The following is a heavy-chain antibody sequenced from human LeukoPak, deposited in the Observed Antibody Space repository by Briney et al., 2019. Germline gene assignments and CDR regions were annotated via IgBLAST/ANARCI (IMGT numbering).Heavy chain of an antibody. V-gene: IGHV3-30-3*01. D-gene: IGHD1-26*01. CDR1: GFTFSSYA. CDR3: ARNRIVGATFGAFDI. CDR2: ISYDGSNK. J-gene: IGHJ3*02. Sequence: GGSLRLSCAASGFTFSSYAMHWVRQAPGKGLEWVAVISYDGSNKYYADSVKGRFTISRDNSKNTLYLQMNSLRAEDTAVYYCARNRIVGATFGAFDIWGQGAMVTVSS.